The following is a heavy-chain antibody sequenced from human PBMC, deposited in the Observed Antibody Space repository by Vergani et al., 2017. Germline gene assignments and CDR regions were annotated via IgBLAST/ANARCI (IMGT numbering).Heavy chain of an antibody. D-gene: IGHD1-26*01. CDR1: GFTFSSYW. J-gene: IGHJ4*02. CDR2: IKSKTDGGTT. Sequence: EVQLVESGGGLVKPGGSLRLSCAASGFTFSSYWMSWVRQAPGKGLEWVGRIKSKTDGGTTDYAAPVKGRFTISRDDSKNTLYLQMNSLKTEDTAVYYCTTGTVQVGATVHDYWGQGTLVTVSS. CDR3: TTGTVQVGATVHDY. V-gene: IGHV3-15*01.